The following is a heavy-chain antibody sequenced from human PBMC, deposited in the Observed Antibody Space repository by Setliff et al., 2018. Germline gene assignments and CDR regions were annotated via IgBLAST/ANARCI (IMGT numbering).Heavy chain of an antibody. V-gene: IGHV4-4*02. CDR2: INQSGTT. J-gene: IGHJ4*02. Sequence: PSETLSLTCAVSGDSISNDYWWSWVRQSPGRELEWIGEINQSGTTNYNPPFKSRVTISVDNSKNQFSLNLNSVTVADTAVYFCARGVRTGHLDSWGQGTLVT. CDR3: ARGVRTGHLDS. D-gene: IGHD1-1*01. CDR1: GDSISNDYW.